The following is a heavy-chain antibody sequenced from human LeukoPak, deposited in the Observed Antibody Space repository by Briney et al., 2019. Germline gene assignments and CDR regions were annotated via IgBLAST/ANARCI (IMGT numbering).Heavy chain of an antibody. J-gene: IGHJ5*02. CDR3: ARGRGGGGSSNNWFDP. D-gene: IGHD2-15*01. V-gene: IGHV4-59*01. CDR2: IYYSGST. Sequence: SETLALTCTVSGGSISTYHWSWIRQPPGKGLEWIGYIYYSGSTNYNPSLKSRVTISVDTSKNQFSLKLSSVTAADTAVYYCARGRGGGGSSNNWFDPWGQGTLVIVSS. CDR1: GGSISTYH.